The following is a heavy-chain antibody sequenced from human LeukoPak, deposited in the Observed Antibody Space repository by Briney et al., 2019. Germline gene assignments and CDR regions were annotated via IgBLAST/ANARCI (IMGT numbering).Heavy chain of an antibody. CDR2: INHSGGT. CDR3: ASSSSGGIDY. V-gene: IGHV4-34*01. CDR1: GGSFSGYY. J-gene: IGHJ4*02. D-gene: IGHD6-13*01. Sequence: SETLSLTCAVYGGSFSGYYWSWIRQPPGKGLEWIGEINHSGGTNYNPSLKSRVTISVDTSKNQFSLKLSSVTAADTAVYYCASSSSGGIDYWGQGTLVTVSS.